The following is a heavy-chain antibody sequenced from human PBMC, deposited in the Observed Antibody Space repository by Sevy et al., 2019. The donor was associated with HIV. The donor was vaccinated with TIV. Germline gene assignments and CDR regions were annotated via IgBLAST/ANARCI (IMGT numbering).Heavy chain of an antibody. V-gene: IGHV4-4*07. CDR1: GGSISSYY. CDR3: ARDSSSANYDFWSGYSRGWFAP. J-gene: IGHJ5*02. D-gene: IGHD3-3*01. CDR2: IYTSGST. Sequence: SETLSLTCTVSGGSISSYYWSWIRQPAGKGLEWIGRIYTSGSTNYNPSLKSRVTMSVDTSKNQFSLKLSSVTAADTAVYYCARDSSSANYDFWSGYSRGWFAPWGQGTLVTVSS.